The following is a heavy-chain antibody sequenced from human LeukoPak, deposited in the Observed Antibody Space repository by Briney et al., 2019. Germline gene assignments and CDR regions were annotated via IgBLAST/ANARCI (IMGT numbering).Heavy chain of an antibody. CDR3: AHRKNYYDSSVFDN. Sequence: KESGPTLVNPTQTLTLTCTFSGFSLNTRGVGVGWIRQPPGRALEWLALIYWDDDRRYSPSLKSRLTITKDTSKNQVVLTMTNMDPVDTATYFCAHRKNYYDSSVFDNWGRGTLVTVSS. D-gene: IGHD3-22*01. CDR2: IYWDDDR. CDR1: GFSLNTRGVG. J-gene: IGHJ4*02. V-gene: IGHV2-5*02.